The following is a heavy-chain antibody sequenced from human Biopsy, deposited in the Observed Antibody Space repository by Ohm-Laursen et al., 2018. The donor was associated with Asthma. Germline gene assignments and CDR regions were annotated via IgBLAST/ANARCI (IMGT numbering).Heavy chain of an antibody. Sequence: SVKVSCNTSGYTFNSAGITWVRQAPGQGLEWMGWISVYNGNAKVAQKLQDRVTMITDTSTSTAYMELRSLRSDDTAVYFCARAVDYSHYYGIDVWGQGTTVTVS. D-gene: IGHD3-10*01. CDR1: GYTFNSAG. J-gene: IGHJ6*02. CDR3: ARAVDYSHYYGIDV. V-gene: IGHV1-18*01. CDR2: ISVYNGNA.